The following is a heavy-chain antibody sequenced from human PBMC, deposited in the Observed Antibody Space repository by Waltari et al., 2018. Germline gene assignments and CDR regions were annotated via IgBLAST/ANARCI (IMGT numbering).Heavy chain of an antibody. D-gene: IGHD3-10*01. CDR1: GFTFSSYE. Sequence: EVQLVESGGGLVQPGGSLRLSCAASGFTFSSYEMNWVRQAPGKGLGGVSYISSGGTNMFYAESVKGRFTISRDNAKNSLYLHMNSLRVEDTAVYYCARERSVTGKGNLDYWGQGTLVTVSS. CDR3: ARERSVTGKGNLDY. V-gene: IGHV3-48*03. CDR2: ISSGGTNM. J-gene: IGHJ4*02.